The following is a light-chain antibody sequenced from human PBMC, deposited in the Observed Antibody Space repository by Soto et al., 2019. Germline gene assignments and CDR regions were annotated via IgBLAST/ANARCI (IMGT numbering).Light chain of an antibody. V-gene: IGLV2-8*01. CDR1: NNDIGGYNY. CDR3: AAWDDSLNGQV. CDR2: EVN. Sequence: QSALTQPPSASGSPGQSVTISCTGTNNDIGGYNYVSWYQQHPGKAPKLMIHEVNKRPSGVPDRFSGSKSGNTASLTVSGLQAEDEADYYCAAWDDSLNGQVFGGGTKLTVL. J-gene: IGLJ3*02.